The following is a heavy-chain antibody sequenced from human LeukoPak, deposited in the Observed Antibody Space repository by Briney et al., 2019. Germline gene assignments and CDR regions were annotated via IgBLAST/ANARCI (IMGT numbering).Heavy chain of an antibody. V-gene: IGHV1-2*02. CDR3: AREAIAAGKNFDY. J-gene: IGHJ4*02. Sequence: GASVKVSCKASGYTFTSYGISWVRQAPGQGLEWMGWINPNSGGTNYAQKFQGRVTMTRDTSISTAYMELSRLRSEDTAVYYCAREAIAAGKNFDYWGQGTQVTVSS. CDR2: INPNSGGT. D-gene: IGHD6-25*01. CDR1: GYTFTSYG.